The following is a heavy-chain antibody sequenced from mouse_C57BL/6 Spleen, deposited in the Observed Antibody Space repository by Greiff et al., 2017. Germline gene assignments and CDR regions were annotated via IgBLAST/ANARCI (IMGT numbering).Heavy chain of an antibody. J-gene: IGHJ3*01. CDR3: ANSLLFAY. CDR1: GYTFTSSW. D-gene: IGHD2-10*01. CDR2: IYPGSGST. Sequence: FQLQQPGAELVKPGASVKLSCKASGYTFTSSWITWVKQRPGQGLEWIGDIYPGSGSTTYNEKFKSKATLTVDTSSSTAYMQLSSLTSEDSAVYYCANSLLFAYWGQGTLVTVSA. V-gene: IGHV1-55*01.